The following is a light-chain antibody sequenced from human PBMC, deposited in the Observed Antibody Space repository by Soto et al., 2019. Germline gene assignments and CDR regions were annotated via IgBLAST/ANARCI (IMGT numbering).Light chain of an antibody. J-gene: IGKJ3*01. CDR3: LQDFTYPFT. Sequence: AIQMTQSPSSLSASVADTVTLTCRASQGIDKDLGWYQQKPGKAPNLLIHAASTLQSGVPSRFSGSGSGTDFALTISSLQPEDFATYYCLQDFTYPFTFGPGTKVDVK. V-gene: IGKV1-6*01. CDR2: AAS. CDR1: QGIDKD.